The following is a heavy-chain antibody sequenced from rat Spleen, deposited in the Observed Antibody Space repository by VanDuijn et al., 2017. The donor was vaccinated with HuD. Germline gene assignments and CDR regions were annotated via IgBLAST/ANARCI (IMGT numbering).Heavy chain of an antibody. CDR1: GFTFRNYG. CDR2: ISSGGHNT. CDR3: ARAVEYVMDV. V-gene: IGHV5-19*01. J-gene: IGHJ4*01. Sequence: EVQLVESGGGLVQPGRSLKLSCAASGFTFRNYGMHWIRQAPTKGLEWIASISSGGHNTYYRDSVKGRFTISRDNAQNTLYLQMTKLGSEDTAIYYCARAVEYVMDVWGQGASVTVSS. D-gene: IGHD1-1*01.